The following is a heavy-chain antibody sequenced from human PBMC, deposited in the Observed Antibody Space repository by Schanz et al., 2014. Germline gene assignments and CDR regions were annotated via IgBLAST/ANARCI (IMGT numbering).Heavy chain of an antibody. CDR1: GFTFSTSA. D-gene: IGHD3-10*01. CDR2: LGGSTGGI. Sequence: EVQLVESGGGLVEPGGSLRLSCEASGFTFSTSAMSWVRQAPGKGLEWVSSLGGSTGGIYYTDSVRGRFTISRDNFKTSLYLQMNSLALPPSSLSSCAKTLGGAGLTLYFDHWGQGSLVTVSS. V-gene: IGHV3-23*04. CDR3: AKTLGGAGLTLYFDH. J-gene: IGHJ4*02.